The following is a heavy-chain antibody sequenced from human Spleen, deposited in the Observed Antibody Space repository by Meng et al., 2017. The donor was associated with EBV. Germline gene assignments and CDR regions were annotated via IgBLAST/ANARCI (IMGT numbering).Heavy chain of an antibody. CDR2: IYWDDDK. D-gene: IGHD4-17*01. CDR1: GFSLSTRGVG. CDR3: AHRRYGDYTA. Sequence: QITLKESGPTLVKATQTLTLTCTFSGFSLSTRGVGVGWIRQPPGKALEWLALIYWDDDKRYIPSLKSRLTITKDTSKNQVVLRMTNMDPVDTATYYCAHRRYGDYTAWGQGTLVTVSS. J-gene: IGHJ4*02. V-gene: IGHV2-5*02.